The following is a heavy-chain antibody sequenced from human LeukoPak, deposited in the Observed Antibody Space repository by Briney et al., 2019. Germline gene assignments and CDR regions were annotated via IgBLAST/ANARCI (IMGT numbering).Heavy chain of an antibody. J-gene: IGHJ4*02. CDR3: ARSYIAVENYDY. CDR1: GGSISSYY. D-gene: IGHD6-19*01. V-gene: IGHV4-59*01. CDR2: IYYSGST. Sequence: SETLSLTCTVSGGSISSYYWSWIRQPPGKGLEWIGYIYYSGSTNYNPSLKSRVTISVDTSKNQFSLKLSSVTAADTAVYYCARSYIAVENYDYWGQGTLVTVSS.